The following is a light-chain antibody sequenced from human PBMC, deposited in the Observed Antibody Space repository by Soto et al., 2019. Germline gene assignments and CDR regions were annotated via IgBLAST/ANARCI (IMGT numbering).Light chain of an antibody. CDR3: QHFDRLPIT. V-gene: IGKV1-33*01. CDR1: QAISSY. J-gene: IGKJ5*01. CDR2: DAS. Sequence: DIQMTQSPSSLSASVGDRVTITCQASQAISSYLSWYQQKPGKAPKLLIYDASNLETGVPSRFSGSGFGTHFTFTISSLQPEDIATYYCQHFDRLPITFGQGTRLEIK.